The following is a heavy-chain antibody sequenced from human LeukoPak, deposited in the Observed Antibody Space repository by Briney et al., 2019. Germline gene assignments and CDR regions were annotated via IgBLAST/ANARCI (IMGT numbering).Heavy chain of an antibody. Sequence: GASVKVSCKASGYTFSDYYMHWVRQATGQGLEWMGWINPNSGGTNYAQKFQGRVTMTRDTSISTAYMELSRLRSDDTAVYYCATAQYIAARPDYWGQGTLVTVSS. V-gene: IGHV1-2*02. CDR2: INPNSGGT. J-gene: IGHJ4*02. CDR3: ATAQYIAARPDY. CDR1: GYTFSDYY. D-gene: IGHD6-6*01.